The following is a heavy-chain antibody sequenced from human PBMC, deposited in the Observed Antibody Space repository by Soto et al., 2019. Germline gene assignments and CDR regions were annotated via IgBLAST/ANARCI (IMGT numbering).Heavy chain of an antibody. CDR2: IIPIFGTA. J-gene: IGHJ6*02. V-gene: IGHV1-69*12. CDR1: GGTFSSYA. D-gene: IGHD3-16*01. CDR3: AGGGLRGGGYYYGMDV. Sequence: QVQLVQSGAEVKKPGSSVKVSCKASGGTFSSYAISWVRQAPGQGLEWMGGIIPIFGTANYAQKFQGRVTITADESTSTAYMELSRLRSEDTAVYYCAGGGLRGGGYYYGMDVWGQGTTVTVSS.